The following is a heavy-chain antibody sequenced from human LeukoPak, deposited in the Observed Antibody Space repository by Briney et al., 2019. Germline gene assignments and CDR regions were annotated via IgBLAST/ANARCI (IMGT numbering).Heavy chain of an antibody. D-gene: IGHD3-22*01. Sequence: SETLSLTCAVYGGSFSGYYWSWIRQPPGKGLEWIGEINHSGSTNYNPSLKSRVTISVDTSKKQFSLKLSSVTAADTAVYYCVTYYFDSSGPKKIYWGQGTLVTVSS. CDR1: GGSFSGYY. CDR2: INHSGST. CDR3: VTYYFDSSGPKKIY. V-gene: IGHV4-34*01. J-gene: IGHJ4*02.